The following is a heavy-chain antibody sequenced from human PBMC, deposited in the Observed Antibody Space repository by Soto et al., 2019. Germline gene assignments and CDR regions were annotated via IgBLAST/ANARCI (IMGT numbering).Heavy chain of an antibody. V-gene: IGHV3-53*01. D-gene: IGHD3-22*01. J-gene: IGHJ3*02. CDR1: GFTVSSNY. CDR3: ARGRGYYDSSGYAFDI. CDR2: IYSGGST. Sequence: GGSLRLSCAASGFTVSSNYMSWVRQAPGKGLEWVSVIYSGGSTDYADSVKGRFTISRDNSKNTLYLQMNSLRAEDTAVYYCARGRGYYDSSGYAFDIWGQGTMVTVSS.